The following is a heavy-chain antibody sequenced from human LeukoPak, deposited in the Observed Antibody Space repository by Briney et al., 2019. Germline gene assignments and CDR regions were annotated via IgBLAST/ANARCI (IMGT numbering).Heavy chain of an antibody. Sequence: SETLSLTCTVSGYSISSNYYWGWIRQPPGKGLEWIGSIYHSGSTYYNPSLKSRVTISVDTSKNQFSLKLSSVTAADTAVYYCARYDVWGTYRAFDYWGQGTLVTVSS. D-gene: IGHD3-16*02. J-gene: IGHJ4*02. V-gene: IGHV4-38-2*02. CDR3: ARYDVWGTYRAFDY. CDR2: IYHSGST. CDR1: GYSISSNYY.